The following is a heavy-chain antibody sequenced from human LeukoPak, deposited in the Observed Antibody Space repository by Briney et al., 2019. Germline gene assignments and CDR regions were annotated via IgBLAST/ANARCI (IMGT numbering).Heavy chain of an antibody. D-gene: IGHD3-22*01. Sequence: GASVKVSCKASGYTFTSYYMHWVRQAPGQGLGWMGIINPSGGSTSYAQKFQGRVTMTRDTSTSTVYMELSSLRSEDTAVYYCARASDSSGHYGGYYFDYWGQGTLVTVSS. CDR3: ARASDSSGHYGGYYFDY. V-gene: IGHV1-46*01. CDR1: GYTFTSYY. CDR2: INPSGGST. J-gene: IGHJ4*02.